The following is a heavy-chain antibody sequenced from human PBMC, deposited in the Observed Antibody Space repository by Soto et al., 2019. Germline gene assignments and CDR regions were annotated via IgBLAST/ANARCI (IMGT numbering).Heavy chain of an antibody. CDR1: GGTFSSYA. Sequence: SVQVSCKASGGTFSSYAISWVRQAPGQGLEWMGGIIPIFGTANYAQKFQGRVTITADESTSTAYMELSSLRSEDTAVYYCARHNRYYYDCSGSKPHMYYWGQGTLVTVSS. CDR2: IIPIFGTA. V-gene: IGHV1-69*13. J-gene: IGHJ4*02. D-gene: IGHD3-22*01. CDR3: ARHNRYYYDCSGSKPHMYY.